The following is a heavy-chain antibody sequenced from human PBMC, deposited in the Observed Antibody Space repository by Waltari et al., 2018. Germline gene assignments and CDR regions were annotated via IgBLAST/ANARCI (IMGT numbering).Heavy chain of an antibody. CDR2: ISSSSQTI. CDR3: ARGAGSYGGS. J-gene: IGHJ4*02. D-gene: IGHD5-18*01. CDR1: GFRFSDFS. V-gene: IGHV3-48*01. Sequence: EVQLVESGGGLVQPGGSLRLSCAAPGFRFSDFSMNWVRQAPGKGLEWISYISSSSQTIYYADSVKGRFTVSRDNARNSLLLQMRSLRVDDTAVYYCARGAGSYGGSWGQGTLVTVSS.